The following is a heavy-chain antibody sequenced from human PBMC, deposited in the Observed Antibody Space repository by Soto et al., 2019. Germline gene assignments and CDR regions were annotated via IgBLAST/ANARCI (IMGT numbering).Heavy chain of an antibody. Sequence: PSETLSLTCTVSGGSISSYYWSWIRQHPGKGLEWIGYIFYSGSTNYNPSLKSRVTISVDTSKNQFSLKLSSVTAADTAVYYCARWWSGSRQGFDPWGQGTLVTVSS. CDR1: GGSISSYY. J-gene: IGHJ5*02. CDR3: ARWWSGSRQGFDP. CDR2: IFYSGST. V-gene: IGHV4-59*12. D-gene: IGHD3-3*01.